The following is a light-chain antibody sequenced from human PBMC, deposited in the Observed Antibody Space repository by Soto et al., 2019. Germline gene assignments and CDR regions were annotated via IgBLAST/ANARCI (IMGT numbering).Light chain of an antibody. CDR2: ENN. CDR1: SSNIANNY. Sequence: QSVLTQPPSVSAAPGQKVTISCSGSSSNIANNYVAGDQQLPGTAPKLLIYENNKRPSGIPDRLSGSKSGTSATLDITGLQAGEEADYYCGTWDTGLNAGWVFGGGTKLTVL. V-gene: IGLV1-51*02. CDR3: GTWDTGLNAGWV. J-gene: IGLJ3*02.